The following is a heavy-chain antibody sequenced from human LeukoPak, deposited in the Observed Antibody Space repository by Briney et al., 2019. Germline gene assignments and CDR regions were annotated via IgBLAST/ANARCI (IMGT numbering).Heavy chain of an antibody. V-gene: IGHV3-11*01. D-gene: IGHD3-3*01. Sequence: PGGSLRLFCAASGFTSSDYYMSCIRQAPGEVREWIAYISSSGNSIYYADSVKGRLTISRDNAKTSLSLQTNSLRADNTAVYYCARVPSDFWSGYYTAFDYWGKGTLVTVSS. CDR3: ARVPSDFWSGYYTAFDY. J-gene: IGHJ4*02. CDR2: ISSSGNSI. CDR1: GFTSSDYY.